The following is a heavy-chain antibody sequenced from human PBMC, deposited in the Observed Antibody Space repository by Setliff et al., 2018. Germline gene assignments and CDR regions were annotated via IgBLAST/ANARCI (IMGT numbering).Heavy chain of an antibody. V-gene: IGHV1-2*04. D-gene: IGHD3-16*01. J-gene: IGHJ3*01. CDR2: INPKTGGT. Sequence: ASVKVSCKTSGYAFTDNYIHWVRQAPGQGLEWMGWINPKTGGTNLAQKFQGWVSMTRDTSITTAYMELSRLTSDDMAVYFCARSDRLVVDGFDVWGQGTMVTVS. CDR1: GYAFTDNY. CDR3: ARSDRLVVDGFDV.